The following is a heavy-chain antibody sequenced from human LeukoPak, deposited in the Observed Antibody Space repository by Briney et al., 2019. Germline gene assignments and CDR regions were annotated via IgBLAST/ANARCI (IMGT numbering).Heavy chain of an antibody. Sequence: YPGGSLTLSCAASGFSFSTYAMSWVRQAPGKGLEWVSGIVGSEGTTHYADSVQGRFTISRDNSKNTLYLQMNSLRAEDTAVYYCARIQDYCSGGSCYSGGAFFDYWGQGTLVTVSS. CDR1: GFSFSTYA. CDR2: IVGSEGTT. D-gene: IGHD2-15*01. V-gene: IGHV3-23*01. CDR3: ARIQDYCSGGSCYSGGAFFDY. J-gene: IGHJ4*02.